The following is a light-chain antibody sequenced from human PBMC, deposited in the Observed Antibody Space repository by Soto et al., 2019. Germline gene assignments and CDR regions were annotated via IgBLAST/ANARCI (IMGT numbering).Light chain of an antibody. V-gene: IGKV3-20*01. CDR1: QSVSSSF. CDR2: GAS. J-gene: IGKJ1*01. Sequence: EIVLTHSPGTLSLSPGERATLSCRASQSVSSSFLAWYQQKPGQAPRLLIYGASSRATGIPDRFSGSGSGTDFALTISRLEPEDFAVYDCQQYDNSPWTFGQGTQVEIK. CDR3: QQYDNSPWT.